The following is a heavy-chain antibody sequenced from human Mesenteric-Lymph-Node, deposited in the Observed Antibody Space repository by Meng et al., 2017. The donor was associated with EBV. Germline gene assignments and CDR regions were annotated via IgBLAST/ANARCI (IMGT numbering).Heavy chain of an antibody. Sequence: VNMEKSVDEVKKPGSSVTVSCKATCYSFLDDGVSWVRQAPGQGLEWMGWISGYNGNTNYAQKFQGRVTMTTDTSTSTAYMELRSLTSDDTAVYYCARVPSIIVVVPYYFDYWGQGTLVTVSS. J-gene: IGHJ4*02. CDR2: ISGYNGNT. D-gene: IGHD3-22*01. V-gene: IGHV1-18*01. CDR1: CYSFLDDG. CDR3: ARVPSIIVVVPYYFDY.